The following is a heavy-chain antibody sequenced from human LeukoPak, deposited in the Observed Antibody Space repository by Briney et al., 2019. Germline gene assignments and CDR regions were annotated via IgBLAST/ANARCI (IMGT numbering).Heavy chain of an antibody. D-gene: IGHD6-13*01. J-gene: IGHJ5*02. CDR3: ARDLAAAPNWFDP. CDR1: GYTFTGYY. Sequence: ASVKVSCKASGYTFTGYYMHWVRQAPGQGLEWMGWINPNSGGTNYAQKFQGRVTMTRDTSISTAYMELSSLRSDDTAVYYCARDLAAAPNWFDPWGQGTLVTVSS. CDR2: INPNSGGT. V-gene: IGHV1-2*02.